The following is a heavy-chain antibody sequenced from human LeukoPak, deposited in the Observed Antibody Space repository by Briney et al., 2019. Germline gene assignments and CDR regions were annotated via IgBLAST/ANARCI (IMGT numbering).Heavy chain of an antibody. J-gene: IGHJ4*02. D-gene: IGHD5-12*01. Sequence: SETLSLTCAVSGDSISSGGYWWSWIRQHPGKGPEWIGYISYGGKADYNPSLKGRVAISADTPKNQFSLKLSSTTAADRAVYYCARAPVATPSEFDYWGQGTLVTVSS. V-gene: IGHV4-31*11. CDR3: ARAPVATPSEFDY. CDR1: GDSISSGGYW. CDR2: ISYGGKA.